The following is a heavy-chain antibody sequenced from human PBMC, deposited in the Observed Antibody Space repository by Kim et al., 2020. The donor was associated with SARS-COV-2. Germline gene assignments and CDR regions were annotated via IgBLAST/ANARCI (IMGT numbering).Heavy chain of an antibody. CDR1: GYTFTSYG. Sequence: ASVKVSCKASGYTFTSYGISWVRQAPGQGLEWMGWISAYNGNTNYAQKLQGRVTMTTDTSTSTAYMELRSLRSDDTAVYYCARYCSSTSCLKGWKKNDAFDIWGQGTMVTVSS. J-gene: IGHJ3*02. CDR3: ARYCSSTSCLKGWKKNDAFDI. V-gene: IGHV1-18*04. CDR2: ISAYNGNT. D-gene: IGHD2-2*01.